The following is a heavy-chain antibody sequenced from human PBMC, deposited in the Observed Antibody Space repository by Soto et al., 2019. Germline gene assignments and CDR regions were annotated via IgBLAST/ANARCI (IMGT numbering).Heavy chain of an antibody. Sequence: GGSLRLSCAASGFTFSTYCMHWVRQPPGKGLVWVSRTNQDGSIINYADSVKGRFTNSRDNAKNTLYLEMNSLRVEDPAVYYCTRDIGGRGSYWAPGTLVTVSS. J-gene: IGHJ4*02. V-gene: IGHV3-74*01. D-gene: IGHD3-16*01. CDR1: GFTFSTYC. CDR3: TRDIGGRGSY. CDR2: TNQDGSII.